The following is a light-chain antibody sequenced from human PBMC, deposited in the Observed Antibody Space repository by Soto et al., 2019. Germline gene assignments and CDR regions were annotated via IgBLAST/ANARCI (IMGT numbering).Light chain of an antibody. CDR1: QNISSW. CDR3: QQFNNYIT. Sequence: DIQMTQSPSALCASVGDRVTITCRASQNISSWLAWYQQEPGKAPKSLIYDASSVESGVPSRLSGSGSGTEFTLTISNLQPDDSATYYCQQFNNYITFGQGTRLEIK. J-gene: IGKJ5*01. CDR2: DAS. V-gene: IGKV1-5*01.